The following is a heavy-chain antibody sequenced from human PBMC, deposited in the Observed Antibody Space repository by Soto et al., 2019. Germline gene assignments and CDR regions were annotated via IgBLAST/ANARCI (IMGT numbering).Heavy chain of an antibody. Sequence: GGSLKISCTGSGYSFTSYCIGWVRQMPGKGLEWVGVIYAGGGDTSYSASFQGQVTISTDKSMRTPYLQWNSLRAEDTAVYYCARYYDSSGYVYVMDAWGQGTTVPVSS. CDR3: ARYYDSSGYVYVMDA. CDR2: IYAGGGDT. CDR1: GYSFTSYC. D-gene: IGHD3-22*01. V-gene: IGHV5-51*01. J-gene: IGHJ6*02.